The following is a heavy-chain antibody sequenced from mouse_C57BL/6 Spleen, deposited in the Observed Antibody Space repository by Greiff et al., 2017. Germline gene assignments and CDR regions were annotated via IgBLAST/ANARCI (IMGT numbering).Heavy chain of an antibody. CDR3: AREDYYGTSFAY. D-gene: IGHD1-1*01. CDR1: GFTFSDYG. V-gene: IGHV5-17*01. Sequence: DVMLVESGGGLVKPGGSLKLSCAASGFTFSDYGMHWVRQAPEKGLEWVAYISSGSSTIYYADTVKGRFTISRDNAKNTLFLQMTSLRSEDTAMYYCAREDYYGTSFAYWGQGTLVTVSA. CDR2: ISSGSSTI. J-gene: IGHJ3*01.